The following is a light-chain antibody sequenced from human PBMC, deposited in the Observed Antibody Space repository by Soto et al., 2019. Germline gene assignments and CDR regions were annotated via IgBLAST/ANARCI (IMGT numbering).Light chain of an antibody. J-gene: IGKJ2*01. CDR3: QKYNSAPPMYT. Sequence: DIQMTQSPSSLSASVGDRVTITCRASQGISNYLAWYQQKPGKVPKLLIYAASTLQSGVPSRFSGSGSGTDFTLTISSLQPEDVATDYCQKYNSAPPMYTFGQGTKLEIK. CDR2: AAS. V-gene: IGKV1-27*01. CDR1: QGISNY.